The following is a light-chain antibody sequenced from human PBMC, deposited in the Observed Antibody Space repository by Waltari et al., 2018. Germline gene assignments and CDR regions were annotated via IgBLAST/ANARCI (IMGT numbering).Light chain of an antibody. J-gene: IGLJ3*02. CDR1: SGHSTNI. V-gene: IGLV4-69*01. CDR3: QTGGHGTWV. CDR2: VNSDGSH. Sequence: QLVLTQSPSLSASLGASVTLTCTLSSGHSTNIIAWLKQQPEKGPRYLMNVNSDGSHNKGVGIPDRFSGSSSGAERYLTISSLQSEDEADYYCQTGGHGTWVFGGGTRLTVL.